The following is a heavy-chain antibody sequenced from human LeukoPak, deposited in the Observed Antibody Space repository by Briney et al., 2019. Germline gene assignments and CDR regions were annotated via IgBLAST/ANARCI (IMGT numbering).Heavy chain of an antibody. V-gene: IGHV4-59*01. J-gene: IGHJ4*02. CDR2: IYYSGST. CDR3: ASSSCGGDCSCDY. D-gene: IGHD2-21*01. Sequence: PSETLSLTCTVSGGSISSYYWSWIRQPPGKGLEWIGYIYYSGSTNYNPSLKSRVTISVDTSKNQFSLKLSSVTAADTAVYYCASSSCGGDCSCDYWGQGILVTVSS. CDR1: GGSISSYY.